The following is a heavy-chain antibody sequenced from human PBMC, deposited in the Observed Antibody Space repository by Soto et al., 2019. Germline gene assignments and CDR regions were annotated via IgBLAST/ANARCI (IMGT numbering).Heavy chain of an antibody. CDR2: FYFSGST. J-gene: IGHJ3*02. CDR3: ARLSPAVLMNAFDM. D-gene: IGHD2-8*01. Sequence: SETLSLTCTFSDDSIISGNYYWCWIRQPPGKGLEWIGSFYFSGSTYYNPSLKSRVSISVDTSKNQLSLKLNSMTATDTAVYYCARLSPAVLMNAFDMWGQGTKVTVSS. V-gene: IGHV4-39*01. CDR1: DDSIISGNYY.